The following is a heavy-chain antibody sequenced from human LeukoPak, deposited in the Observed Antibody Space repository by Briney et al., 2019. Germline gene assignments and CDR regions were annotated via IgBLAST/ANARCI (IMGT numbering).Heavy chain of an antibody. CDR1: GFTFSSYS. D-gene: IGHD2-21*01. V-gene: IGHV3-48*02. CDR3: AGGIPGYYGMDV. CDR2: ISSSSNVI. J-gene: IGHJ6*02. Sequence: PGGSLRLSCAASGFTFSSYSMNWVRQAPGKGLEWVSYISSSSNVIYYADSVKGRFTISRDNAKNSLYLQMNSLRDEGTAVYYCAGGIPGYYGMDVWGQGTTITVSS.